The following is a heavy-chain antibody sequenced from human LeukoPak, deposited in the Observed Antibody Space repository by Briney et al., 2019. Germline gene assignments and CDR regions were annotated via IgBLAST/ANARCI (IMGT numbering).Heavy chain of an antibody. D-gene: IGHD3-3*01. V-gene: IGHV1-2*06. Sequence: ASVKVSCKASGYTFTGYYMHWVRQAPGQGGEWMGRINPNSGGTNYAQKFQGRVTMTRDTSISTAYMELSRLRSDDPAVYYCARGGKVRFLEWFRHPQIDYWGQGTLVTVSS. J-gene: IGHJ4*02. CDR3: ARGGKVRFLEWFRHPQIDY. CDR2: INPNSGGT. CDR1: GYTFTGYY.